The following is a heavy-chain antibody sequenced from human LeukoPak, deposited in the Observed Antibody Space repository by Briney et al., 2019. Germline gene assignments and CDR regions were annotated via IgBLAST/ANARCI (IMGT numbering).Heavy chain of an antibody. D-gene: IGHD3-22*01. CDR3: ARQAGYYDSSGYYYDYYYYYMDV. V-gene: IGHV3-11*04. Sequence: GGSLRLSCAASGFTFSDYYMSWIRQAPGKGLEWVSYISSSGSTIYYADSVKGRFTISRDNARNSLYLQMNSLRAEDTAVYYCARQAGYYDSSGYYYDYYYYYMDVWGKGTTVTISS. J-gene: IGHJ6*03. CDR2: ISSSGSTI. CDR1: GFTFSDYY.